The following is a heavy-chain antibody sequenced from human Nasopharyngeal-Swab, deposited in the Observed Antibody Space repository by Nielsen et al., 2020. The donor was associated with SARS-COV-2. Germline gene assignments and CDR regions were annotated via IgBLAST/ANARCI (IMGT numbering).Heavy chain of an antibody. V-gene: IGHV4-59*01. Sequence: SETLSLTCTVSGGSISSYYWSWIRQPPGKGLEWIGYIYYSGSTNYNPSLKSRVTISVDTSKNQFSLKLSSVIAADTAVYYCARGADSSGYSMYYFDYWGQGTLVTVSS. J-gene: IGHJ4*02. CDR3: ARGADSSGYSMYYFDY. CDR2: IYYSGST. CDR1: GGSISSYY. D-gene: IGHD3-22*01.